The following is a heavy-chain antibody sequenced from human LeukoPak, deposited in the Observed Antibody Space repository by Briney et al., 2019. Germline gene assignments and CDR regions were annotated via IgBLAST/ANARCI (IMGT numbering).Heavy chain of an antibody. CDR1: GFIVSHNY. D-gene: IGHD6-13*01. J-gene: IGHJ4*02. V-gene: IGHV3-53*01. CDR2: IYIDGTT. CDR3: ARGPRYSFY. Sequence: GGSLRLSCAASGFIVSHNYMTWVRQAPGKGLEWISVIYIDGTTYYADSVKGRFTISRDQANNTLHLQMNTLRDEDTAVYYCARGPRYSFYWGQGTLVSVSS.